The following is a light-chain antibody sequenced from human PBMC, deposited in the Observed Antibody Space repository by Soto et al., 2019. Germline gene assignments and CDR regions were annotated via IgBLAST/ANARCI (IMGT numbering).Light chain of an antibody. CDR3: CSYAGSYVV. V-gene: IGLV2-11*01. CDR1: SSDVGGYNY. CDR2: DVS. J-gene: IGLJ2*01. Sequence: QSALTQPRSVSGSPGQTVTISCTGTSSDVGGYNYVSWYQQHTGKAPKLMIYDVSKRPSGVPDRFSGSKSGNTASLTSSGLQAEDEADYYCCSYAGSYVVFGGGTKLTVL.